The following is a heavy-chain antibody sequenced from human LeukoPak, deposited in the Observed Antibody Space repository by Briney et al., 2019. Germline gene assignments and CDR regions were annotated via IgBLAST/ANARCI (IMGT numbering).Heavy chain of an antibody. J-gene: IGHJ4*02. CDR2: IIPILGIA. D-gene: IGHD5-18*01. CDR3: ARERRVDTAMVLVDY. CDR1: GGTFSSYA. Sequence: ASVKVSCKASGGTFSSYAISWVRQAPGQGPEWMGRIIPILGIANYAQKFQGRVTITADKSTSTAYMELSSLRSEDTAVYYCARERRVDTAMVLVDYWGQGTLVTVSS. V-gene: IGHV1-69*04.